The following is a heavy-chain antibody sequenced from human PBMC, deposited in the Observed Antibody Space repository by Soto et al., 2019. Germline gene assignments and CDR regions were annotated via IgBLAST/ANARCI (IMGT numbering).Heavy chain of an antibody. V-gene: IGHV4-31*03. J-gene: IGHJ6*02. D-gene: IGHD2-15*01. CDR2: IYYSGST. Sequence: PSETLSLTCTVSGGSISSGGYYWSWIRQHPGKGLEWIGYIYYSGSTYYNQSLKSRVTISVNTSKNQYSMKLSSETAADTAVYYCARDLRYCSGGSCTRNGMDVWGQGTTVTVSS. CDR1: GGSISSGGYY. CDR3: ARDLRYCSGGSCTRNGMDV.